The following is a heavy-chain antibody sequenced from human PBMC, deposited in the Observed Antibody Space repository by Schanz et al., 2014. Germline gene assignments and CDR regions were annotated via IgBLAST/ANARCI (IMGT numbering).Heavy chain of an antibody. CDR3: ARDGGRDGYNLAFDV. CDR2: IGYDGSEK. J-gene: IGHJ3*01. V-gene: IGHV3-33*08. Sequence: QVQLVESGGGVVQPGGSLRLSCAASGFTFDPYAMHWLRQSPGKGLEWVANIGYDGSEKYYVDSVKGRFIISRDSSKNTLFLQMNSLRAEDTAVYFCARDGGRDGYNLAFDVWGQGTLVTVSS. D-gene: IGHD5-12*01. CDR1: GFTFDPYA.